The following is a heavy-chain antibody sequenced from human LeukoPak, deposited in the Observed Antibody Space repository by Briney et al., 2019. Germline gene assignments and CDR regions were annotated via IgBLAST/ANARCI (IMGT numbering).Heavy chain of an antibody. CDR3: ARDGENYYGSGSYNWYFDL. CDR2: IIPILGIA. CDR1: GGTFSSYA. V-gene: IGHV1-69*04. J-gene: IGHJ2*01. Sequence: SVKVSCKASGGTFSSYAISWVRQAPGQGLEWMGRIIPILGIANYAQKFQGRATITADKSTSTAYMELSSLRSEDTAVYYCARDGENYYGSGSYNWYFDLWGRGTLVTVSS. D-gene: IGHD3-10*01.